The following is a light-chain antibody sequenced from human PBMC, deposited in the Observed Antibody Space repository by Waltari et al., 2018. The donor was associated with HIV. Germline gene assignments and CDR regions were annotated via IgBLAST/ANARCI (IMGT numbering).Light chain of an antibody. V-gene: IGLV6-57*03. J-gene: IGLJ1*01. CDR1: SGSIASNY. Sequence: NFMLTQPHSVSESPGKTVTISCTRSSGSIASNYVQWYQQRPGSAPTTVLYEDNQRPSGVPDRFSGSFDSSSSSASLTISGLKTEDEADYYCQSYDSSNHYVFGTRTKVTVL. CDR3: QSYDSSNHYV. CDR2: EDN.